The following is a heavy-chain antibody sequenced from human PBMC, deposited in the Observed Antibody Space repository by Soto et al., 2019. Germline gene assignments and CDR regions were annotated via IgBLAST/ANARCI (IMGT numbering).Heavy chain of an antibody. V-gene: IGHV3-23*01. CDR3: AKRIPLDGRGYYYYGWDA. CDR2: ISGSGGST. J-gene: IGHJ6*02. D-gene: IGHD2-15*01. CDR1: GLPFNDYA. Sequence: GGSLRLSCAASGLPFNDYAMNWVRQAPGNGLQWVSGISGSGGSTFYAGSVKGRFTVSRDNSKNTLRLQMHSLKAEDKAVYSCAKRIPLDGRGYYYYGWDAWGRGTTGAVSS.